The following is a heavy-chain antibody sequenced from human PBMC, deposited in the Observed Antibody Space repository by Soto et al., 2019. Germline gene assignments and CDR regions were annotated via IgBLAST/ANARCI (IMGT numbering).Heavy chain of an antibody. Sequence: PSETLSLTCTVSGGSISTYYWSWIRQPPGKGQEWIGYIYYSGSTSYNPSLKSRVTISVDTSKNQFSLKLRSVTAADTAVYYCASDRSSGWDQGYGMDVWGQGTTVTVSS. D-gene: IGHD6-19*01. J-gene: IGHJ6*02. V-gene: IGHV4-59*01. CDR3: ASDRSSGWDQGYGMDV. CDR1: GGSISTYY. CDR2: IYYSGST.